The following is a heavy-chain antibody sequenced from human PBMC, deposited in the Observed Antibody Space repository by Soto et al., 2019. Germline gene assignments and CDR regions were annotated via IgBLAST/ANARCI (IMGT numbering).Heavy chain of an antibody. Sequence: GGSLRLSCVASGFTADDYAMHWVRQAPGKGLEWVSGISSNSDTIDYADSVKGRFTISRDNAKNSLFLQMNSLRPEDTALYYCAKDMKWGGMTTTHYFDSWGQGTLVTVSS. CDR2: ISSNSDTI. CDR3: AKDMKWGGMTTTHYFDS. J-gene: IGHJ4*02. CDR1: GFTADDYA. V-gene: IGHV3-9*02. D-gene: IGHD4-17*01.